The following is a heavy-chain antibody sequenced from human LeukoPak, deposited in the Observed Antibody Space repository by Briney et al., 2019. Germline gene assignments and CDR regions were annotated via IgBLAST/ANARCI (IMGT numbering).Heavy chain of an antibody. CDR1: GYTLTELS. J-gene: IGHJ3*02. CDR2: FDPEDGET. Sequence: ASVKVSCKVSGYTLTELSMHWVRQAPGKGLEWMGGFDPEDGETIYAQKFQGRVTMTEDTSTDTAYMELSSLRSEDTAVYYCATAKRWLQLVINDAFDIWGQGTMVTVSS. V-gene: IGHV1-24*01. D-gene: IGHD5-24*01. CDR3: ATAKRWLQLVINDAFDI.